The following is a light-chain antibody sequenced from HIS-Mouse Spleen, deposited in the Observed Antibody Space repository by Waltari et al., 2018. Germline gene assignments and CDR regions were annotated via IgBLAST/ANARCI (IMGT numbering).Light chain of an antibody. J-gene: IGLJ2*01. CDR1: NIGSKS. Sequence: SSVLTQPPSVSVAPGKTARITCGGNNIGSKSVHWYQQKPGQAPVLVVYDDSARPSGIPERFSGSNSGNTATLTISRVEAGDEADYYCQVWDSSSDHVVFGGGTKLTVL. V-gene: IGLV3-21*03. CDR3: QVWDSSSDHVV. CDR2: DDS.